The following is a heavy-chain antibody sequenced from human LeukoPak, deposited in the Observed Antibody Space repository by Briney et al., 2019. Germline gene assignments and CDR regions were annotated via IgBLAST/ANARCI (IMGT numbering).Heavy chain of an antibody. Sequence: GGSLRLSCAASGFTFSSYWMHWVRQAPGKGLVWVSRINSDGSTTNYADFVKGRFTISRDNAKNTLYLQMNSLRAEDTAMYYCARRSSGSPPFYFDYWGQGTLVTVSS. J-gene: IGHJ4*02. CDR2: INSDGSTT. D-gene: IGHD1-26*01. V-gene: IGHV3-74*01. CDR1: GFTFSSYW. CDR3: ARRSSGSPPFYFDY.